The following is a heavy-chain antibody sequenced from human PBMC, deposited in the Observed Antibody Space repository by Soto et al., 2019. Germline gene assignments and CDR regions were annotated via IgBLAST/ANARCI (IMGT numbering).Heavy chain of an antibody. V-gene: IGHV5-51*01. D-gene: IGHD6-13*01. CDR1: GYSFTSYW. CDR2: IYPGDSDT. CDR3: ARQDSSSWYWYYYCCMDV. Sequence: GESLKISCKGSGYSFTSYWIGWVRQMPGKGLEWMGIIYPGDSDTRYSPSFQGQVTISADKSISTAYLQWSSLKASDTAMYYCARQDSSSWYWYYYCCMDVWGQGTTVTVSS. J-gene: IGHJ6*02.